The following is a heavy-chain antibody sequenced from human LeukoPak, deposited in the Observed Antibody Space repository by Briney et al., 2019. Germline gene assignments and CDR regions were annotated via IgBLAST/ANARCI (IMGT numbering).Heavy chain of an antibody. CDR2: IKKDGSER. CDR3: ARDVAGPPQEAFDI. J-gene: IGHJ3*02. CDR1: GFTFSSNW. V-gene: IGHV3-7*01. Sequence: GGSLRLSCAASGFTFSSNWMHWVRQAPGSGLEWVASIKKDGSERFYVDSVKGRFTISRDNTRNLLYLQMNNLRAEDTAVYYCARDVAGPPQEAFDIWGHGTMVTVSS.